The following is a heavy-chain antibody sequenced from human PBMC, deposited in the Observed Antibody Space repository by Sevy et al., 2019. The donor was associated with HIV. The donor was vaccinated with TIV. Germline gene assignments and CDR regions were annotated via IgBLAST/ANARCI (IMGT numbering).Heavy chain of an antibody. CDR3: AKGDRTFYGMDV. CDR2: VSGSAGST. CDR1: GFTFSTYA. J-gene: IGHJ6*02. D-gene: IGHD2-15*01. V-gene: IGHV3-23*01. Sequence: GGSLRVSCAASGFTFSTYAMNWVRQSPGKGLEWVSAVSGSAGSTYYADSVKGRFTISRDNSKNTLYLQMNSLRAEDTAVYYCAKGDRTFYGMDVWGQGTTVTVSS.